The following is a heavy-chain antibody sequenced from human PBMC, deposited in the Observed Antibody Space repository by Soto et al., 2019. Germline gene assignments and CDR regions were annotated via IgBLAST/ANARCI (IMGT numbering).Heavy chain of an antibody. CDR2: IYYSGST. CDR1: GGSVSSGSYY. D-gene: IGHD3-10*01. V-gene: IGHV4-61*01. CDR3: ARATMVRGEAAYGMDV. J-gene: IGHJ6*02. Sequence: ASETLSLTCTVSGGSVSSGSYYWSWIRQPPGKGLEWIGYIYYSGSTNYNPSLKSRVTISVDTSKNQFSLKLSSVTAADTAVYYCARATMVRGEAAYGMDVWGQGTTVTVSS.